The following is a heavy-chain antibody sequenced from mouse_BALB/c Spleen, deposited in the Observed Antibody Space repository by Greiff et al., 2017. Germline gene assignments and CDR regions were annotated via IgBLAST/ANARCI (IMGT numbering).Heavy chain of an antibody. D-gene: IGHD1-1*01. J-gene: IGHJ3*01. Sequence: EVQVVESGGGLVKPGGSLKLSCAASGFTFSDYYMYWVRQTPEKRLEWVATISDGGSYTYYPDSVKGRFTISRDNAKNNLYLQMSSLKSEDTAMYYCARDYGSSYVWFAYWGQGTLVTVSA. CDR1: GFTFSDYY. CDR2: ISDGGSYT. V-gene: IGHV5-4*02. CDR3: ARDYGSSYVWFAY.